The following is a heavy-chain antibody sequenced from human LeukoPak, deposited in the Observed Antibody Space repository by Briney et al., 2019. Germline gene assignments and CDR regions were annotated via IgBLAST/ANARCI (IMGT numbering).Heavy chain of an antibody. CDR2: ISYDGSNK. Sequence: GGSLRLSCAASGFTFSSYGMHWVRQAPGKGLEWVAVISYDGSNKYYADSVKGRFTTSRDNSKNTLYLQMNSLRAEDTAVYYCATPIGRAFDIWGQGTMVTVSS. J-gene: IGHJ3*02. V-gene: IGHV3-30*03. CDR3: ATPIGRAFDI. CDR1: GFTFSSYG. D-gene: IGHD2/OR15-2a*01.